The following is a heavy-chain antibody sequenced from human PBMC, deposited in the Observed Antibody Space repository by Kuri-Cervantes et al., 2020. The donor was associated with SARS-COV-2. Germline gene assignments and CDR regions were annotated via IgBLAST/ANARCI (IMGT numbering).Heavy chain of an antibody. V-gene: IGHV4-38-2*01. CDR2: IYHSGST. CDR1: GYSISSGYY. J-gene: IGHJ4*02. CDR3: ARVVRGVVDY. Sequence: GSLRLSCAVSGYSISSGYYWGWIRQPPGKGLEWIGSIYHSGSTYYNPSLKSRVTISVDTSKNQFSLKLSSVTAADTAVYYCARVVRGVVDYWGQGTLVTVSS. D-gene: IGHD3-10*01.